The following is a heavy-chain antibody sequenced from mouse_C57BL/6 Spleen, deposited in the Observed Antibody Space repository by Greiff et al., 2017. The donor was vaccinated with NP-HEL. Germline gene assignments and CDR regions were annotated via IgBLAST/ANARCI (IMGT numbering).Heavy chain of an antibody. Sequence: VQLVESGAELVKPGASVKISCKASGYAFSSYWMNWVKQRPGKGLEWIGQIYPGDGDTNYNGKFKGKATLTADKSSSTAYMQLSSLTSEDSAVYFCATTVVAEGFDYWGQGTTLTVSS. CDR3: ATTVVAEGFDY. CDR2: IYPGDGDT. J-gene: IGHJ2*01. CDR1: GYAFSSYW. D-gene: IGHD1-1*01. V-gene: IGHV1-80*01.